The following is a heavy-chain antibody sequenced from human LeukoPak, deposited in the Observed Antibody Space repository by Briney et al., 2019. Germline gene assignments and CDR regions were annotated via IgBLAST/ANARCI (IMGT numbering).Heavy chain of an antibody. V-gene: IGHV3-21*01. D-gene: IGHD6-19*01. Sequence: GGSLRLSCAASGFTFSSYSMNWVRQAPGKGLEWVSSISSSSSYIYYADSVKGRFTISRDNSKNTLYLQMNSLRAEDTAVYYCAKGKIAVAGTLHYYYYYYMDVWGKGTTVTVSS. CDR3: AKGKIAVAGTLHYYYYYYMDV. CDR1: GFTFSSYS. J-gene: IGHJ6*03. CDR2: ISSSSSYI.